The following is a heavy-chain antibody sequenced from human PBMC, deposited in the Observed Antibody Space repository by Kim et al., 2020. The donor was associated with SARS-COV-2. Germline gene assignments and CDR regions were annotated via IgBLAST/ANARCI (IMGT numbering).Heavy chain of an antibody. D-gene: IGHD3-22*01. CDR3: AKDYVHYYDSSGESPLDY. J-gene: IGHJ4*02. V-gene: IGHV3-43*02. Sequence: GGSLRLSCAASGFTFDDYAMHWVRQAPGKGLEWVALISGDGGRTYYADSVKGRFTISRDNSKNSLYLQMNSLRTEDTALYYCAKDYVHYYDSSGESPLDYWGQGTLVTVSS. CDR2: ISGDGGRT. CDR1: GFTFDDYA.